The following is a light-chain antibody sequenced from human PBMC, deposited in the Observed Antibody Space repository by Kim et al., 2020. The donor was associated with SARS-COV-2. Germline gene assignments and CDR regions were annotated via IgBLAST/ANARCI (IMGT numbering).Light chain of an antibody. CDR1: QTINTW. J-gene: IGKJ2*01. CDR2: GGS. CDR3: QRYTSSSARVT. Sequence: DIQMTQSPSTLSASVGDRVTITCRASQTINTWLAWYQQKPGKAPKLLIYGGSTLESGVPSRFSGSGSGTEFTLTITTLQPDDLATYYCQRYTSSSARVTFGQGTKLE. V-gene: IGKV1-5*01.